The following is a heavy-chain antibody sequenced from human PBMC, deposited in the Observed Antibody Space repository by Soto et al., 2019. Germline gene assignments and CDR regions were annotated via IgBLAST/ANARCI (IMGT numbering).Heavy chain of an antibody. V-gene: IGHV4-34*01. J-gene: IGHJ4*02. D-gene: IGHD6-6*01. Sequence: SETLSLTCAVYGGSFSGYYWSWIRQPPGKGLEWIGEINHSGSTNYNPSLKSRVTISVDTSKNQFSLKLSSVTAADTAVYYCASIEARPRAAGAIYYFDYWGQGTLVTVYS. CDR3: ASIEARPRAAGAIYYFDY. CDR1: GGSFSGYY. CDR2: INHSGST.